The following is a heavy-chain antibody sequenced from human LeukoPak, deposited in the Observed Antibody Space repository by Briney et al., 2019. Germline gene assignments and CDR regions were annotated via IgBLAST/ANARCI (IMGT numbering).Heavy chain of an antibody. CDR1: GGTFSSYA. Sequence: ASVKVSCKASGGTFSSYAISWVRQAPGQGLEWMGGIIPIFGTANYAQKFQGRVTITTDESTSTAYMELSSLRSEDTAVYYCARDGLAAAGNKFDYWGQGTLVTVSS. D-gene: IGHD6-13*01. CDR3: ARDGLAAAGNKFDY. J-gene: IGHJ4*02. CDR2: IIPIFGTA. V-gene: IGHV1-69*05.